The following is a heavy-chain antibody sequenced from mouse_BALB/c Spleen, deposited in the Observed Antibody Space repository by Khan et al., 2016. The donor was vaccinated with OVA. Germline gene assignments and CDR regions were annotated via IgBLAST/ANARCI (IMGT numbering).Heavy chain of an antibody. Sequence: QVQLKESGPGLVQPSQSLSITCTVSGFSLTTYGVHWVRQSPGKGLEWLGGIWSGGSTAYNAAFITRLSTIKDNSKTQAFFKLISQQTNDTAIYYCARNYDYDEGLAYWGQGTLVTVSA. CDR3: ARNYDYDEGLAY. CDR1: GFSLTTYG. D-gene: IGHD2-4*01. J-gene: IGHJ3*01. CDR2: IWSGGST. V-gene: IGHV2-2*02.